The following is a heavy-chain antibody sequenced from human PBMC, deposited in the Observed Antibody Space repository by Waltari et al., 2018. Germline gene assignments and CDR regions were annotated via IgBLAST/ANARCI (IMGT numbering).Heavy chain of an antibody. Sequence: QVQLVQSGGGVAQPGRSLRLSCAASGFNSSRFAMHWVRPAPGKGPEWVAIMSFDGNDIEYRDSVKGRFTTSRDNSKSTLYLQMNNLKVEDTAVYYCARDSKKEGPITSIVVANPYFQYWGQGTPVTVSS. J-gene: IGHJ1*01. CDR2: MSFDGNDI. V-gene: IGHV3-30*10. CDR3: ARDSKKEGPITSIVVANPYFQY. CDR1: GFNSSRFA. D-gene: IGHD3-22*01.